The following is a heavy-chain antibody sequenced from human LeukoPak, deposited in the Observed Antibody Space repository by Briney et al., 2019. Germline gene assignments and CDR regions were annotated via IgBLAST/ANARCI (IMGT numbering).Heavy chain of an antibody. CDR2: IKQDGSAK. Sequence: GGSLRLSCAASGFTFSSYNMNWVRQAPGKGLAWVANIKQDGSAKYYMDSVKGRFTISRDNAKNSLYLQMNSLGVEDTAVYYCARVNPLMAPGAVDIWGQGTKVAVSS. CDR1: GFTFSSYN. V-gene: IGHV3-7*01. CDR3: ARVNPLMAPGAVDI. J-gene: IGHJ3*02. D-gene: IGHD2-8*01.